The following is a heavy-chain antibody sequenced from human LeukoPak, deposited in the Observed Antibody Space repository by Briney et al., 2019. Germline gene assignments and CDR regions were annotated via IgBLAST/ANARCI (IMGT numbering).Heavy chain of an antibody. V-gene: IGHV4-59*01. CDR1: GGSISSYY. Sequence: SETLSLTCTVSGGSISSYYWSWIRQPPGKGLEWIGYIYYSGSTNYNPSLKSRVTISVDTSKNQFSLKLSSVTAADTAVYYCAGEDGGYYGSGTPPKALYYFDYWGQGTLVTVSS. J-gene: IGHJ4*02. CDR3: AGEDGGYYGSGTPPKALYYFDY. CDR2: IYYSGST. D-gene: IGHD3-10*01.